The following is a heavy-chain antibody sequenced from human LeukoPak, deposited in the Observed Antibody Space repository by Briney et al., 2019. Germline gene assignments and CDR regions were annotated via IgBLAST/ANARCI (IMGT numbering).Heavy chain of an antibody. CDR1: GGSFSGYY. CDR3: ARGLSNWFDP. Sequence: KSSETLSLTCAVYGGSFSGYYWSWIRQPPGKGLEWIGEINHSGSTNYNPSLKSRVTISVDTSKNQFSLKLSSVTAADTAVYYCARGLSNWFDPWGQGTLVTVSS. V-gene: IGHV4-34*01. CDR2: INHSGST. J-gene: IGHJ5*02. D-gene: IGHD3-16*02.